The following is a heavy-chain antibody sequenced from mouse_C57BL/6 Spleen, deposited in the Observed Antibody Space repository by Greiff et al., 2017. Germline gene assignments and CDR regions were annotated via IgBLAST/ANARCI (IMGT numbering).Heavy chain of an antibody. CDR3: ASGLPGSYAMDY. CDR2: ISGGGGNT. V-gene: IGHV5-9*01. D-gene: IGHD2-10*01. J-gene: IGHJ4*01. Sequence: EVKLVESGGGLVKPGGSLKLSCAASGFTFSSYTMYWVRQTPEKRLAWVATISGGGGNTYYPASVKGRFTISRDNAKNTLYLQMSSLRSESTALYYCASGLPGSYAMDYWGQGTSVTVSS. CDR1: GFTFSSYT.